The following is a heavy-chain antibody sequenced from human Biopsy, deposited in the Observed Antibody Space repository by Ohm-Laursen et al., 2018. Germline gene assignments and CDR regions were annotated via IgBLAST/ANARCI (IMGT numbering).Heavy chain of an antibody. CDR1: GGSFTGHY. V-gene: IGHV4-59*11. J-gene: IGHJ4*02. CDR3: ARGSNDFGGLYFPR. Sequence: SKTLSLTCTVSGGSFTGHYWSWIRQPPGKGLEWIGHISCTGYTSYNASLKSRVTISVDTSRNHFSLRLSSLTAADTAVYYCARGSNDFGGLYFPRWGQGTLLTVSS. D-gene: IGHD4-23*01. CDR2: ISCTGYT.